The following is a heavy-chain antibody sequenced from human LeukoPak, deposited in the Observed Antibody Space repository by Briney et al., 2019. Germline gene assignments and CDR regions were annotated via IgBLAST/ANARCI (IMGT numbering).Heavy chain of an antibody. Sequence: IWYDGSNEDYADSVKGRFTISRDNSKNTLYLQMNSLRAEDTAVYYCARSNSPTYYDILTGHKYFDYWGQGTLVTVSS. D-gene: IGHD3-9*01. V-gene: IGHV3-33*01. CDR2: IWYDGSNE. CDR3: ARSNSPTYYDILTGHKYFDY. J-gene: IGHJ4*02.